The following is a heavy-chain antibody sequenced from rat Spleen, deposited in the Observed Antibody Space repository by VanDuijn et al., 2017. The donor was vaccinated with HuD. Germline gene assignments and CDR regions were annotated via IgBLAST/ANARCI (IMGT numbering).Heavy chain of an antibody. CDR2: ISSDGTTT. V-gene: IGHV5-29*01. Sequence: EVQLVESGGGLEQPGGSLKLSCAASGFAFSDFFMAWVRQAPAKGLEWVATISSDGTTTYYRDSVKGRFTISRDNAKRTLFLQMDNLRSEDTATYYCARAGYLRDWYFDFWGPGTMVTVSS. D-gene: IGHD2-2*01. CDR1: GFAFSDFF. CDR3: ARAGYLRDWYFDF. J-gene: IGHJ1*01.